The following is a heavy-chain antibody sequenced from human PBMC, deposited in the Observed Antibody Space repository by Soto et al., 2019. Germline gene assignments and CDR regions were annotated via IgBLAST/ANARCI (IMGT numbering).Heavy chain of an antibody. Sequence: SVKVSCKASGGTFSSYSISWVRQAPGQGLEWMGGIIPIFGTANYAQKFQGRVTITADKSTSTAYMELSSLRSEDTAVYYCASRERIAARYYYGMDVWGQGTTVTVSS. CDR3: ASRERIAARYYYGMDV. CDR2: IIPIFGTA. J-gene: IGHJ6*02. CDR1: GGTFSSYS. V-gene: IGHV1-69*06. D-gene: IGHD6-6*01.